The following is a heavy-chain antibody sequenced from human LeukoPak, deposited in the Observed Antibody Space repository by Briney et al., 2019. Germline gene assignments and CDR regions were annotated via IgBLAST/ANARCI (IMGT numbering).Heavy chain of an antibody. CDR3: ASPPLTGFGMDV. CDR1: GGSISSYY. V-gene: IGHV4-59*12. CDR2: IYYSGST. Sequence: SETLSLTCTVSGGSISSYYWSWIRQPPGKGLEWIGYIYYSGSTNYNPSLKSRVTISVDTSKNQLSLKLSSVTAADTAVYYCASPPLTGFGMDVWGQGTTVTVSS. D-gene: IGHD3-9*01. J-gene: IGHJ6*02.